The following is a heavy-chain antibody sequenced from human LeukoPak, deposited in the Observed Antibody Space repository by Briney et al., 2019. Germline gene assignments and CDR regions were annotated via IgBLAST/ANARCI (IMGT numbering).Heavy chain of an antibody. CDR2: ISRSGIYI. CDR3: ARGDAPGIFRGTQAYPTTYDY. Sequence: GGSLRLSCAASGYTFSSYNMNWVRQAPGKGLEWVSSISRSGIYIYYADSVKGRFTISRDNAKNSLYLQMNSLRAEDTAVYYCARGDAPGIFRGTQAYPTTYDYWGQGTLVTVSS. CDR1: GYTFSSYN. J-gene: IGHJ4*02. D-gene: IGHD4-11*01. V-gene: IGHV3-21*01.